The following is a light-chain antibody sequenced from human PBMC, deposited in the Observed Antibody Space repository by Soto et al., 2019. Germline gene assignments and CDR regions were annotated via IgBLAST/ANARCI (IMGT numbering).Light chain of an antibody. Sequence: QSALTQPASVSGSPGQSITISCTGTSSDVGGFNSVSSYQLRPGTAPKLILYDVVDRPSGVSYRFSGSKSGNTASLTISGLQAADEADYFCSSYTSTMTNVFGSGTKLTVL. CDR2: DVV. V-gene: IGLV2-14*03. CDR3: SSYTSTMTNV. CDR1: SSDVGGFNS. J-gene: IGLJ1*01.